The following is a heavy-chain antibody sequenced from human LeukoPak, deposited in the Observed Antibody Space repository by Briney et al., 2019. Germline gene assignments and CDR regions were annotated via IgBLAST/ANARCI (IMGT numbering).Heavy chain of an antibody. CDR3: ARGYGDWFDP. J-gene: IGHJ5*02. CDR1: GFTFSSYV. CDR2: ISSDETRT. D-gene: IGHD3-10*01. Sequence: GGSLRPSCAASGFTFSSYVMSWVRQAPGKGLVWVSRISSDETRTAHADSVKGRFSISRDNAKNTLYLQMNSLRAEDTAVYYCARGYGDWFDPWGQGTLVTVSS. V-gene: IGHV3-74*01.